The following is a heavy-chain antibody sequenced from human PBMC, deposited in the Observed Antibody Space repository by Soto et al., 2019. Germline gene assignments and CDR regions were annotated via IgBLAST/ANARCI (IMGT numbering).Heavy chain of an antibody. CDR2: ISGGGGSA. D-gene: IGHD1-20*01. Sequence: GGSLRLSCAASGFTFSNYAMTWVRQAPGKGLEWVSVISGGGGSAYYSDSVKGRFTISRDNSKNTLYLQMNSLKADDTAVYYCAKDLSLYNWNDQGYLFDSWGPGKLVTVSS. CDR1: GFTFSNYA. CDR3: AKDLSLYNWNDQGYLFDS. V-gene: IGHV3-23*01. J-gene: IGHJ4*02.